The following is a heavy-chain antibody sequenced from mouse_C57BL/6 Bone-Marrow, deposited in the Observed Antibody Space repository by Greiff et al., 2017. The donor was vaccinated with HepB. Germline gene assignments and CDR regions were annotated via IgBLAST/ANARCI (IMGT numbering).Heavy chain of an antibody. J-gene: IGHJ3*01. V-gene: IGHV5-17*01. CDR3: ARGYFYGTWFAY. D-gene: IGHD1-1*01. Sequence: EVKLVESGGGLVKPGGSLKLSCAASGFTFSDYGMHWVRQAPEKGLEWVAYISSGSSTIYYADTVKGRFTISRDNAKNTLFLQMTSLRSEDTAMYYCARGYFYGTWFAYWGQGTLVTVSA. CDR1: GFTFSDYG. CDR2: ISSGSSTI.